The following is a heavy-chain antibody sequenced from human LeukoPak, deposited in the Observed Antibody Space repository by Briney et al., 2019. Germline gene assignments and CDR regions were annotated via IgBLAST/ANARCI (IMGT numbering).Heavy chain of an antibody. Sequence: SQSLSPACTVSAASISSYYRSWVPQTPRGGLWWIWYIYNSGGANCNSTLKCRVTISVDTSKSQCSLKLSSVTAADTAVYCCARVRVDYYGMDVWGKGTTVTVSS. CDR3: ARVRVDYYGMDV. V-gene: IGHV4-59*01. CDR2: IYNSGGA. D-gene: IGHD3-10*01. J-gene: IGHJ6*04. CDR1: AASISSYY.